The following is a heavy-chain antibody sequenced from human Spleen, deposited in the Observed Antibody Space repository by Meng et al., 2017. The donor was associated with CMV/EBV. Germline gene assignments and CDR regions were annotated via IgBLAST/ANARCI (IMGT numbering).Heavy chain of an antibody. CDR3: TSDIRSGWYDYSMDV. Sequence: GEALKISCTASGFTFGDYTMSWVRQAPGKGLERVGFIRSKAYGGTPEYAASVKVRFTISRNDSKSIAYLQMSSLKTEDTSVYYCTSDIRSGWYDYSMDVWGQGTTVTVSS. CDR1: GFTFGDYT. J-gene: IGHJ6*02. CDR2: IRSKAYGGTP. V-gene: IGHV3-49*04. D-gene: IGHD6-19*01.